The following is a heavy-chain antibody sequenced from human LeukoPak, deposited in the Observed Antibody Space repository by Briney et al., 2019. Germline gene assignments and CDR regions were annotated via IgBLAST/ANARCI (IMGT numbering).Heavy chain of an antibody. CDR2: INSDGSST. CDR1: GFTFTRYS. V-gene: IGHV3-74*01. Sequence: PGGSLRLSCAASGFTFTRYSMNWVRQAPGEGLVWVSRINSDGSSTSYADSVKGRFTISRDNAKNTLYLQMNSLRAEDTAVYYCARGISGWYYYWGQGTLVTVSS. J-gene: IGHJ4*02. D-gene: IGHD6-19*01. CDR3: ARGISGWYYY.